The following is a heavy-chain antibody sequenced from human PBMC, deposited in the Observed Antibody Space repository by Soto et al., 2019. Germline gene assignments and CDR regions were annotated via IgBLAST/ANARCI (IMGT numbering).Heavy chain of an antibody. CDR1: GYTSKTHY. V-gene: IGHV1-46*02. CDR3: ATVESCGGDCYYFQH. J-gene: IGHJ1*01. Sequence: QVQLLQSGPEVKKSGASVKLSCTASGYTSKTHYFQWVREAPGQGLQWKGLINRSGRGALYGQKFQGRVALTMDTSTRTVFLEMNSLRSEDTAVYYCATVESCGGDCYYFQHWGQGTVLTVSS. CDR2: INRSGRGA. D-gene: IGHD2-21*01.